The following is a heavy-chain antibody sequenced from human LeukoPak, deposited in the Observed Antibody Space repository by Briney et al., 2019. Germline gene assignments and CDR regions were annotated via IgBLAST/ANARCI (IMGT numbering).Heavy chain of an antibody. J-gene: IGHJ3*02. CDR1: GLSVSSTY. D-gene: IGHD2-2*01. V-gene: IGHV3-53*01. CDR2: IYSGGST. Sequence: PGGSLRLSCAASGLSVSSTYMSSGRQAPGKGPEWVSVIYSGGSTYYADSVKGRFTISRDSSKNTLCLQMNSLRAEDTAVYYCARAHCRSTSCYYGDAFDIWGQGTMVTVSS. CDR3: ARAHCRSTSCYYGDAFDI.